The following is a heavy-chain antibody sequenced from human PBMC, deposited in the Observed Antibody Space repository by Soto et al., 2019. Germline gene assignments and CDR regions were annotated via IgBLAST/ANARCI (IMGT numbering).Heavy chain of an antibody. CDR1: GVSIGSHDW. CDR3: ATRDTGRVY. CDR2: SHQSGNT. V-gene: IGHV4-4*02. J-gene: IGHJ4*02. D-gene: IGHD5-18*01. Sequence: TLSLTCAVSGVSIGSHDWWTWVRQPPGKGLEWIGESHQSGNTNYNSSLESRVTISLDKSKNHFSLQLSSVTVADTAVYYCATRDTGRVYWGQGTLVTVSS.